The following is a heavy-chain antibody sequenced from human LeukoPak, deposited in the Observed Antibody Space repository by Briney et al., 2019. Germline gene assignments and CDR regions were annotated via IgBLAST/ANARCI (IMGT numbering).Heavy chain of an antibody. CDR1: GGSISSSSYY. J-gene: IGHJ3*02. D-gene: IGHD1-26*01. V-gene: IGHV4-39*07. CDR3: ARSLRVGAFDI. Sequence: NPSETLSLTCTVSGGSISSSSYYWGWIRQPPGKGLEWIGSIYYSGSTYYNPSLKSRVTISVDTSKNQFSLKLSSVTAADTAVYYCARSLRVGAFDIWGQGTMVTVSS. CDR2: IYYSGST.